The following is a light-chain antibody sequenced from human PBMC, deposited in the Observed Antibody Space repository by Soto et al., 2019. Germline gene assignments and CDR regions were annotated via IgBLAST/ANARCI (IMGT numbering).Light chain of an antibody. CDR2: AAS. CDR1: QSVSSN. CDR3: QQYQNWPLT. Sequence: EIVMTQSPATLSVSPGERATLSCRASQSVSSNLAWYQQKPSQTPRLLIYAASTRATGIPARFSGSGSGTEFTLTISSLQSEDFAVYYCQQYQNWPLTFGGGTKVDIK. V-gene: IGKV3-15*01. J-gene: IGKJ4*01.